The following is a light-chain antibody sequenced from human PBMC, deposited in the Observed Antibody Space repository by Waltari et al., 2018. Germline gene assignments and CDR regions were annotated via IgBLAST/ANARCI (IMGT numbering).Light chain of an antibody. CDR3: QQGDTSPPT. CDR1: QDISTS. CDR2: AAS. V-gene: IGKV1-12*01. J-gene: IGKJ1*01. Sequence: EIHMTQSPSSVSASVGDRVSISCRASQDISTSLAWYQQKSGKAPSLLIYAASTLQSGVPSRFSGGGTGTDFTLTINNLHPEDFATYFCQQGDTSPPTFGPGTKVEF.